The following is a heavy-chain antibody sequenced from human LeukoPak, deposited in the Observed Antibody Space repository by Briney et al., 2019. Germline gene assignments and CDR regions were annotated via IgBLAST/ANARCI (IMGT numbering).Heavy chain of an antibody. J-gene: IGHJ4*02. V-gene: IGHV3-23*01. D-gene: IGHD2-2*01. Sequence: PGGSLRLXCAASGFTFSSYAMRWVRQTPGKGLEWVSAISGSGGSTYYADSVKGRFTISRDNSKNTLYLQMNSLRAEDTAVYYCAKITGCSSTSCYSHWGQGTLVTVSS. CDR2: ISGSGGST. CDR3: AKITGCSSTSCYSH. CDR1: GFTFSSYA.